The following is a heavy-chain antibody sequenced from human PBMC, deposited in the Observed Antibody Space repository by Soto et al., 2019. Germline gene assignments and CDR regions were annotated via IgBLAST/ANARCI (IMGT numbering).Heavy chain of an antibody. Sequence: ASVKVSCRASGYTFTDYYLHWVRQAPGQGLECMGWINPNNGDTNYAQKFQGRVTMTRDTSISTAYMEVSRLRSDDTAVYYCARSVSFITPRPDYWGQGTLVTVSS. V-gene: IGHV1-2*02. CDR2: INPNNGDT. CDR1: GYTFTDYY. J-gene: IGHJ4*02. D-gene: IGHD6-6*01. CDR3: ARSVSFITPRPDY.